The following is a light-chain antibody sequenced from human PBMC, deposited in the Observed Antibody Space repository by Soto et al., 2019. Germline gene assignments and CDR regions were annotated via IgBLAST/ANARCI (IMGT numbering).Light chain of an antibody. Sequence: EIVLTQSPGTLSLSPGERATLSCRASQSVSSSYLAWYQQKPGQAPRLLIYGASSRATGIPDRFSGSGSGTDFTLTINRLEPEDFAVYDCQQYGSSLFTFGPGTKVDIK. J-gene: IGKJ3*01. CDR2: GAS. V-gene: IGKV3-20*01. CDR3: QQYGSSLFT. CDR1: QSVSSSY.